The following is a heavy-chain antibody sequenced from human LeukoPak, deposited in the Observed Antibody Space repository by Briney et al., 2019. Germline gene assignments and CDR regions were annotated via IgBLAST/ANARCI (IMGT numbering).Heavy chain of an antibody. V-gene: IGHV1-2*02. Sequence: TVKVSCKSSGYPLTGVFIHCVRQASGPGLEWLGGINPVSGGKSYPPKFQGGVTMTRDTSISTAYMEVCGLRSDDTAVYYCARDLRGLGDYFDYWGQGTLVTVSS. J-gene: IGHJ4*02. D-gene: IGHD1-26*01. CDR3: ARDLRGLGDYFDY. CDR2: INPVSGGK. CDR1: GYPLTGVF.